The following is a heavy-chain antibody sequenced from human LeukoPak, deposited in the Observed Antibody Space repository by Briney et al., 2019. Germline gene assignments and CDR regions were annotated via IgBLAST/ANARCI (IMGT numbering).Heavy chain of an antibody. D-gene: IGHD2-15*01. V-gene: IGHV3-48*04. J-gene: IGHJ6*03. CDR2: ISSSGSTI. CDR1: GFTFSSYA. Sequence: GGSLRLSCVVSGFTFSSYAMSWVRQAPGKGLEWVSYISSSGSTIYYADSVKGRFTISRDNAKNSLYLQMNSLRAEDTAVYYCARVATPPSGYYYYYYMDVWGKGTTVTISS. CDR3: ARVATPPSGYYYYYYMDV.